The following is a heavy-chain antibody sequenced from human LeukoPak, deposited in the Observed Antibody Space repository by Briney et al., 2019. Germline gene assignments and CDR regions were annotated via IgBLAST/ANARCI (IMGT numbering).Heavy chain of an antibody. J-gene: IGHJ5*02. CDR3: ARDKLSFGSRYNWFDP. CDR1: GGSISSYY. CDR2: IYYTGST. Sequence: SETLSHTCTVSGGSISSYYWSWIRQPPGKGLEWIGYIYYTGSTSYNPSLKSRVTISVDTSKNQFSLKLTSVTAADTAVYYCARDKLSFGSRYNWFDPWGQGSLVTVSS. D-gene: IGHD3-16*01. V-gene: IGHV4-59*01.